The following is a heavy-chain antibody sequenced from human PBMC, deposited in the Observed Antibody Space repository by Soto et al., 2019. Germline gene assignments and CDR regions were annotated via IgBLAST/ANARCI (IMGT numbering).Heavy chain of an antibody. CDR3: ARSVGATVLSGY. CDR2: ISAYNGNT. D-gene: IGHD1-26*01. J-gene: IGHJ4*02. CDR1: GGTFSSYA. Sequence: ASVKVSCKASGGTFSSYAISWVRQAPGQGLEWMGWISAYNGNTNYAQKLQGRVTMTTDTSTSTAYMELRSLRSDDTAVYYCARSVGATVLSGYWGQGTLVTVSS. V-gene: IGHV1-18*01.